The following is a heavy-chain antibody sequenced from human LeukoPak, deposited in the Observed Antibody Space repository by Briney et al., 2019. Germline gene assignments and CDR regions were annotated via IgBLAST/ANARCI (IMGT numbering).Heavy chain of an antibody. CDR1: GFTFSSYA. CDR2: ISGSGGST. CDR3: AKDARGYSGYDPDFDY. Sequence: GGSLRLSCAASGFTFSSYAMSWVRQAPRKGLEWVSAISGSGGSTYYADSVKGRFTISRDNSKNTLYLQMNSLRAEDTAVYYCAKDARGYSGYDPDFDYWGQGTLVTVSS. J-gene: IGHJ4*02. D-gene: IGHD5-12*01. V-gene: IGHV3-23*01.